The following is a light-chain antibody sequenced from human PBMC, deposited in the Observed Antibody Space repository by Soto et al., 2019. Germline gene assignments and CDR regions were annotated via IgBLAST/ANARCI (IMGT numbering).Light chain of an antibody. CDR2: DDS. CDR3: LVWDSRSEHYV. J-gene: IGLJ1*01. Sequence: SYSRTQSPSVSVAPGQTVSITCGGYNIGSKSVHWYQQKPGQAPVLVVYDDSDRRSGIPERFSGSNSGNTATLTITRVEAGDEADYHCLVWDSRSEHYVFGTGTKVTVL. CDR1: NIGSKS. V-gene: IGLV3-21*02.